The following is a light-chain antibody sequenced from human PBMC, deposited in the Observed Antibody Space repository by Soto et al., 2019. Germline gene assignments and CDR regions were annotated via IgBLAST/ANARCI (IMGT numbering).Light chain of an antibody. Sequence: EIVLKQSPGTLSLYPGERATFSCRASQSVSSNYLAWYQQKPGQAPRLLIYGAFKRATGIPDRFSGSGSGTDFTLTISRMEPEDFAVYCCQQYGSSPRTFGQGTKVDIK. CDR1: QSVSSNY. V-gene: IGKV3-20*01. CDR3: QQYGSSPRT. J-gene: IGKJ1*01. CDR2: GAF.